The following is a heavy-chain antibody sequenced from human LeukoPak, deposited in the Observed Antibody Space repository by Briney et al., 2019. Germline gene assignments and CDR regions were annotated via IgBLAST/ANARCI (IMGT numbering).Heavy chain of an antibody. CDR1: GFTFSSYW. J-gene: IGHJ4*02. V-gene: IGHV3-7*01. Sequence: GGSLRLSCAGSGFTFSSYWMSWVRQAPGKGLEWVANIKQDGSEKYYVDSVKGRFTISRDNAKNSLYLEMNSLRAEDTAVYYCVREGDYWGQGTLVTVSS. CDR3: VREGDY. CDR2: IKQDGSEK.